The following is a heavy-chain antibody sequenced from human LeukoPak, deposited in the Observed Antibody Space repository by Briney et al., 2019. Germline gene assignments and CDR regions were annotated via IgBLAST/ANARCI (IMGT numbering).Heavy chain of an antibody. CDR1: GGSISSGTYF. Sequence: PSETLSLTCAVSGGSISSGTYFWSWIRQPPGKGLEWIGYIYHSGSTYYNPSLKSRVTISVDRSKNQFSLKLSSVTAADTAVYYCARGPYCSGGSCYSGDYWGQGTLVTVSS. D-gene: IGHD2-15*01. CDR3: ARGPYCSGGSCYSGDY. J-gene: IGHJ4*02. CDR2: IYHSGST. V-gene: IGHV4-30-2*01.